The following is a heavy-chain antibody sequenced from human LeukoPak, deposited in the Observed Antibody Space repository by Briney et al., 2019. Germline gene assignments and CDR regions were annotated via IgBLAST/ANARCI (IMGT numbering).Heavy chain of an antibody. CDR1: GVSISRGGYY. CDR2: IYHSGSS. J-gene: IGHJ5*02. Sequence: SETLSLTCAVAGVSISRGGYYWSWIRQPPGKGLEWIGYIYHSGSSYYNPSLKSRVTLSADRSKNQFSLKLTSVTAADTAVYYCARASGADEMYNWFAPWGQGTLVIVSS. D-gene: IGHD2-8*02. CDR3: ARASGADEMYNWFAP. V-gene: IGHV4-30-2*01.